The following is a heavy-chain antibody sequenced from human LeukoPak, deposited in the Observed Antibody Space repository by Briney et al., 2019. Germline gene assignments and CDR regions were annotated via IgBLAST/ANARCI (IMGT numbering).Heavy chain of an antibody. D-gene: IGHD2/OR15-2a*01. CDR1: GGTLKNYA. V-gene: IGHV1-69*13. Sequence: ASVKVSCKASGGTLKNYAITWVRQAPGQGLEWMGGVIPKFGTTNYAQNFQGRVTIVADDSKNNVYMELSSLGSEDSAVYYCARVGLEYCNGDCSLNYYLYYVLDAWGQGTTVTVSS. J-gene: IGHJ6*02. CDR3: ARVGLEYCNGDCSLNYYLYYVLDA. CDR2: VIPKFGTT.